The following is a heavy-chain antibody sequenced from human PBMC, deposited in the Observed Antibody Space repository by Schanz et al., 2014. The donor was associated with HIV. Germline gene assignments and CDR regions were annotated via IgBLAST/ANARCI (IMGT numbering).Heavy chain of an antibody. Sequence: QLQLQESGPGLVKPSETLSLTCTVSGGSISSSSYYWGWIRQPPGKGLEWIGSIYYSGSTYYNPSLKSRSTIALDPSKTQFSRKLDSVTAADTAIYYCASLKITATGCRFDFWGQGTLVTVSS. D-gene: IGHD6-13*01. CDR1: GGSISSSSYY. CDR2: IYYSGST. J-gene: IGHJ4*02. CDR3: ASLKITATGCRFDF. V-gene: IGHV4-39*01.